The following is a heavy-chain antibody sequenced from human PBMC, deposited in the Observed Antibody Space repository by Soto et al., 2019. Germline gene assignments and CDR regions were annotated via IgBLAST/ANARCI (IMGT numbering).Heavy chain of an antibody. J-gene: IGHJ6*02. CDR1: RGGFCGCF. CDR2: INHSGST. D-gene: IGHD2-2*02. Sequence: SCALYRGGFCGCFSRWLRQIPGEGLEWIGEINHSGSTNYNPSLKSRVTISVDTSKNQFSLKLSSVTAADTAVYYCARLGCSSTSCYKRSTDVWGQGTTVPVSS. CDR3: ARLGCSSTSCYKRSTDV. V-gene: IGHV4-34*01.